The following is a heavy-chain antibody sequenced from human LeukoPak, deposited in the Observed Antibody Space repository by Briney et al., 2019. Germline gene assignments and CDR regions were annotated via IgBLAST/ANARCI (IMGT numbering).Heavy chain of an antibody. CDR2: INPNSGGT. V-gene: IGHV1-2*02. D-gene: IGHD3-22*01. J-gene: IGHJ5*02. CDR3: ARDSSGYYDSSGYYFPNWFDP. CDR1: GYTFTGYY. Sequence: ASVKVSCKASGYTFTGYYMHWVRQAPGQGLERMGWINPNSGGTNYAQKFQGRVTMTRDTSISTAYMELSRLRSDDTAVYYCARDSSGYYDSSGYYFPNWFDPWGQGTLVTVSS.